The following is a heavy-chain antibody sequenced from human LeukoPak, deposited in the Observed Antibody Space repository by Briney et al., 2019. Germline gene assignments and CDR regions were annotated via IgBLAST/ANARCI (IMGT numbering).Heavy chain of an antibody. J-gene: IGHJ4*02. CDR1: GFTFSSYA. D-gene: IGHD6-13*01. V-gene: IGHV3-30-3*01. Sequence: PGGSLRLSCAASGFTFSSYAMHWVRQAPGKGLEWVAVISYDGSNKYYADSVKGRFTISRDNSKNTLYLQMNSLRAEDTAVYYCARDSGYSSSWYHGAFDYWGQGTLVTVSS. CDR2: ISYDGSNK. CDR3: ARDSGYSSSWYHGAFDY.